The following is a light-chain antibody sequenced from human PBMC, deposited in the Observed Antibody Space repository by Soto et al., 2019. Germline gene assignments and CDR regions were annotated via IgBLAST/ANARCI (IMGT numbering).Light chain of an antibody. CDR3: QQYGSSLYT. Sequence: EIVLRQSPGTLSLSPGERATLSCRASQSVSSTYLAWYQQKPGQAPRLLIYGASYRATGIPDRFSGSASGTDFTLTISRLEPEDFAVYYCQQYGSSLYTFGQGTKLEIK. CDR2: GAS. V-gene: IGKV3-20*01. CDR1: QSVSSTY. J-gene: IGKJ2*01.